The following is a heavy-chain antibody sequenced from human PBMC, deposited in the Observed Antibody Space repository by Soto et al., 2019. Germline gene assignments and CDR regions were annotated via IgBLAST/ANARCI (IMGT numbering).Heavy chain of an antibody. V-gene: IGHV4-59*08. D-gene: IGHD3-22*01. CDR2: IYYSGST. CDR3: ARLLLTYDSSGFLAYFDS. Sequence: SEALTITCTVSGGSLIRYYWSWIRQPPGKGLEWIGYIYYSGSTNYNPSLKSRVTISVDTSKNQFSLKLSSVTAADTAVYYCARLLLTYDSSGFLAYFDSWGQETLVTVSS. J-gene: IGHJ4*02. CDR1: GGSLIRYY.